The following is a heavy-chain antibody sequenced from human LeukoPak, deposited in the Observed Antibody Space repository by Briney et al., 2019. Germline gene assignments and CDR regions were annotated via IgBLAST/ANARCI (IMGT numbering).Heavy chain of an antibody. CDR3: ASVYSGYFYYMDV. D-gene: IGHD1-26*01. CDR2: IYYRGST. V-gene: IGHV4-31*03. CDR1: GGSISSGGYY. Sequence: PSETLSLTCTVSGGSISSGGYYWSWIRQHPGKGLEWIGYIYYRGSTYYNPSLKSRVTISVDTSKNQFSLKLSSVTAADTAVYYCASVYSGYFYYMDVWGKGTTVTVSS. J-gene: IGHJ6*03.